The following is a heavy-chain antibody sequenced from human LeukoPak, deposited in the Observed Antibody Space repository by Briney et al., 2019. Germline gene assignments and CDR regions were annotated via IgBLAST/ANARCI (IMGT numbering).Heavy chain of an antibody. CDR3: ATVYSYDSSAYYRLDY. V-gene: IGHV1-46*01. J-gene: IGHJ4*02. D-gene: IGHD3-22*01. Sequence: ASVKVSCKASGYTFTSYYMHWVRQAPGQGLEWMGIINPSGGSTSYAQKFQGRVTITADESTSTAYMELSSLRSEDTAVYYCATVYSYDSSAYYRLDYWGQGTLVTVSS. CDR2: INPSGGST. CDR1: GYTFTSYY.